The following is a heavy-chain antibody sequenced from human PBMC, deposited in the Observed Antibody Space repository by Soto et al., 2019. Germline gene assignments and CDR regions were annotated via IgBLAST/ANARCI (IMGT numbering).Heavy chain of an antibody. CDR3: SRSTVTEDY. D-gene: IGHD4-17*01. CDR2: IYHSGST. Sequence: QVQLQESGPGLVKPSGTLSLTCTVSGDSINNNNWWSWVRQAPGKGLEWIGEIYHSGSTNYNPSLKSRVTITSDKSKNQFSLNFSSLTAADTAVYYCSRSTVTEDYWGQGTLVSGSS. J-gene: IGHJ4*02. V-gene: IGHV4-4*02. CDR1: GDSINNNNW.